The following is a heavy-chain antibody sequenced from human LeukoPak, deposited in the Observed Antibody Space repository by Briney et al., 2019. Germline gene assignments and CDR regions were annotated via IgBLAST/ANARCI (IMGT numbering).Heavy chain of an antibody. D-gene: IGHD3-3*01. V-gene: IGHV3-7*01. Sequence: GVSLRLSCAASGFTFSSYWMSWVRQAPGKGLEWVANIKQDGSEKYYVDSVKGRFTISRDNAKNSLYLQMNSLRAEDTAVYYCARDRLPYVLRFLAIFDYWGQGTLVTVSS. CDR3: ARDRLPYVLRFLAIFDY. J-gene: IGHJ4*02. CDR1: GFTFSSYW. CDR2: IKQDGSEK.